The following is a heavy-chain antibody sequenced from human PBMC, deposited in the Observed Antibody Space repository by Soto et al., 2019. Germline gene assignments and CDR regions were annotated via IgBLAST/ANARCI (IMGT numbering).Heavy chain of an antibody. CDR3: AKDLWAAAGFHY. Sequence: GSLRLSCAASGFTFSSYGMHWVRQAPGKGLEWVAVISYDGSNKYYADSVKGRFTISRDNSKNTLYLQMNSLRAEDTAVYYCAKDLWAAAGFHYWGQGTLVTVSS. J-gene: IGHJ4*02. CDR1: GFTFSSYG. CDR2: ISYDGSNK. D-gene: IGHD6-13*01. V-gene: IGHV3-30*18.